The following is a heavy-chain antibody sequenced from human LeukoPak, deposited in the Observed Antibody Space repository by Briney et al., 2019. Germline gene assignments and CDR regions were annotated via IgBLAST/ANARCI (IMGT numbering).Heavy chain of an antibody. Sequence: GGSLRLSCAASGFTVSTNYMSWARQAPGKGLEWVGRIKSKTDGGTTDYAAPVKGRFTISRDDSKNTLYLQMNSLKTEDTAVYYCTTGNPEMGATVFDAFDIWGQGTMVTVSS. CDR3: TTGNPEMGATVFDAFDI. CDR2: IKSKTDGGTT. D-gene: IGHD1-26*01. CDR1: GFTVSTNY. V-gene: IGHV3-15*01. J-gene: IGHJ3*02.